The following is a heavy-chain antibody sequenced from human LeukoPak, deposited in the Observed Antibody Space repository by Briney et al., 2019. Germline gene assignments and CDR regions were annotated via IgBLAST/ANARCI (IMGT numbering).Heavy chain of an antibody. CDR1: GGSISSSSYY. V-gene: IGHV4-39*07. D-gene: IGHD3-3*01. CDR2: VHLDGRT. J-gene: IGHJ4*02. CDR3: AREGGFYRPLDY. Sequence: SETLSLTCTVSGGSISSSSYYWGWIRQPPGKGLEWIGEVHLDGRTNYNPSLESRLTMSVDLSENHISLKLTSVTAADTAVYYCAREGGFYRPLDYSGQGTLVTVSS.